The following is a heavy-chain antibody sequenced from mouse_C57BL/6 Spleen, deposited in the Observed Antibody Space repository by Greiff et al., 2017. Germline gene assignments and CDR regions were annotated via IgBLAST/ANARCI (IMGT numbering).Heavy chain of an antibody. J-gene: IGHJ2*01. V-gene: IGHV1-15*01. Sequence: VQLQQSGAELVRPGASVTLSCKASGYTFTDYEMHWVKQTPVHGLEWIGAIDPETGGTAYNQKFKGKAILTADKSSSTAYMELRSLTSEDSAVDYGTVITTVVARGDNWGKGTTLTVSS. CDR1: GYTFTDYE. CDR3: TVITTVVARGDN. CDR2: IDPETGGT. D-gene: IGHD1-1*01.